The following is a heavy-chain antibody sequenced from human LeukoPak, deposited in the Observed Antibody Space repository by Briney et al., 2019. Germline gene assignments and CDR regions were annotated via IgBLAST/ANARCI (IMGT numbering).Heavy chain of an antibody. CDR3: AKGGGIHVSFDY. CDR2: IYSGGTT. D-gene: IGHD3-16*01. V-gene: IGHV3-66*01. CDR1: GFIFSTYA. Sequence: PGGSLRLSCAASGFIFSTYAMHWVRQAPGKGLEWVSVIYSGGTTYYADSVKGRFTISRDNSKNTLFLQMNSLIVEDTAVYYCAKGGGIHVSFDYWGQGTLVTVSS. J-gene: IGHJ4*02.